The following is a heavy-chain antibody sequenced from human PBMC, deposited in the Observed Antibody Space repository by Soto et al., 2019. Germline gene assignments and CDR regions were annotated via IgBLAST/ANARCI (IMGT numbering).Heavy chain of an antibody. CDR1: GFTFSSYG. Sequence: GGSLRLSCAASGFTFSSYGMHWVRQAPGKGLEWVAVISYDGSNKYYAXXXXXXXXXXXDXXKNTLYLQMNSLRAEDTAVYYCAKDFSGVLEYFQHWGQGTLVTVSS. CDR2: ISYDGSNK. CDR3: AKDFSGVLEYFQH. V-gene: IGHV3-30*18. J-gene: IGHJ1*01. D-gene: IGHD2-8*01.